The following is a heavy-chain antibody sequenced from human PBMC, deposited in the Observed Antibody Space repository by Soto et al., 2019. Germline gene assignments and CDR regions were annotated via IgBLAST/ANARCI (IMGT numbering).Heavy chain of an antibody. V-gene: IGHV3-48*01. J-gene: IGHJ6*03. CDR1: GFTFSSYS. Sequence: GGSLRLSCAASGFTFSSYSMNWVRQAPGKGLEWVSYISSSSSTIYYADSVKGRFTISRDNAKNSLYLQMNSLRAEDTAVYYCARATGAYYYMDVWGKGTTVTVSS. CDR3: ARATGAYYYMDV. CDR2: ISSSSSTI. D-gene: IGHD4-17*01.